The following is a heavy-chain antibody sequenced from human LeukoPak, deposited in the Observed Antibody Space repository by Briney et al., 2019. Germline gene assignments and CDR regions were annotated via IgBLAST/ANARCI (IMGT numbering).Heavy chain of an antibody. D-gene: IGHD3-3*01. CDR2: INHSGST. V-gene: IGHV4-34*01. J-gene: IGHJ4*02. CDR3: ARVSPDFWNDYLDYFDY. Sequence: SETLSLTCAVYGGSFSGYWSWIRQLPGKGLEWIGKINHSGSTNYNPSLKSRVSISIDASQNQFSLKLSSVTAADTAVYYCARVSPDFWNDYLDYFDYWGQGTLVTVYS. CDR1: GGSFSGY.